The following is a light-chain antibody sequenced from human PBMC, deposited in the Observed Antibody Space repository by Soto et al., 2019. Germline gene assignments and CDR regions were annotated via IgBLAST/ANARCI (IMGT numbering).Light chain of an antibody. J-gene: IGKJ1*01. V-gene: IGKV1-39*01. CDR3: QQYNSYS. CDR2: AAS. Sequence: DIQMTQSPSSLSASVGDRVTITGRASQSISSYLNCYQQKPGKAPKLLIYAASSLQSGVPSRFSGSGSGTEFTLTSSSLQPDDFATYSWQQYNSYSFGQGTKVHI. CDR1: QSISSY.